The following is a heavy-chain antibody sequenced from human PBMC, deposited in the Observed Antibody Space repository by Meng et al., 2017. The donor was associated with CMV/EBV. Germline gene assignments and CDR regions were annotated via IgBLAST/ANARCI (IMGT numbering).Heavy chain of an antibody. D-gene: IGHD3-22*01. CDR3: AREGDSSGHYHVGWFDP. J-gene: IGHJ5*02. CDR1: GYTFTSHG. CDR2: ISAYNGNT. V-gene: IGHV1-18*01. Sequence: ASVQVSCKASGYTFTSHGISWVRQAPGQGLEWMGWISAYNGNTNYAQKLQGRVTMTTDTSTSTAYMELRSLRSDDTAVYYCAREGDSSGHYHVGWFDPWGQGTLVTVSS.